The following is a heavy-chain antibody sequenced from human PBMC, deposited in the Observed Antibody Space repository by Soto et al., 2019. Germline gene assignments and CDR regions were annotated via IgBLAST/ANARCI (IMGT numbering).Heavy chain of an antibody. CDR3: ATPDDKYGSTS. D-gene: IGHD3-10*01. V-gene: IGHV4-39*01. J-gene: IGHJ5*02. Sequence: PSATLSVTSSVSGDSIGSISSYWGVIRQSAGKGLEWIGRIYFIWSYYSNPSLNSRVTISVDTSNNQFSLKLNSVTASETSVCFCATPDDKYGSTSWGQGTLVTV. CDR2: IYFIWSY. CDR1: GDSIGSISSY.